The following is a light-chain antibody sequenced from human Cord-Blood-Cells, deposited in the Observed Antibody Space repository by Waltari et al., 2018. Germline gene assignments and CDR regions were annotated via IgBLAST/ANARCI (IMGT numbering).Light chain of an antibody. V-gene: IGKV1-39*01. CDR2: AAS. Sequence: DIQMTQSPSSLSASVGDRVTITCRASQSISSYLNWYQQKPGKAPKLLIYAASSLQSGGPTRFSGSGSGTGFTLTINSLQPERFATYYCQQSYSTPWTFGQGTKVEIK. CDR1: QSISSY. CDR3: QQSYSTPWT. J-gene: IGKJ1*01.